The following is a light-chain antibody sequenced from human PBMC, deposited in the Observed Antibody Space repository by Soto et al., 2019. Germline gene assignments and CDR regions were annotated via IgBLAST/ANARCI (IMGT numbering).Light chain of an antibody. Sequence: EIVMTQSPATLSVSPGERATLSCRVSQSVSSNLAWYQQKPGQAPRLLIYDASTRATGIPARFSGSGSGTEFTLTISSLQSEDFAVYYCQQYNNWPPYTFGQGTKPEIK. J-gene: IGKJ2*01. CDR3: QQYNNWPPYT. CDR1: QSVSSN. CDR2: DAS. V-gene: IGKV3-15*01.